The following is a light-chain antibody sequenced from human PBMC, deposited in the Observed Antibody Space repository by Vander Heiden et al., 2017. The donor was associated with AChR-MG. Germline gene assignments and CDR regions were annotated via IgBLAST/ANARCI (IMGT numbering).Light chain of an antibody. CDR1: SPTIGADFA. J-gene: IGLJ2*01. Sequence: QSVLTQPPSVSEAPGQGVIISCTGNSPTIGADFAVHWYQHVPETAPKLLIYGNNNRPSGVPDRFSGSKSGTSASLAITGLQAEDEADYYCQSYDSSLSGLVFGGGTKLTVL. CDR2: GNN. CDR3: QSYDSSLSGLV. V-gene: IGLV1-40*01.